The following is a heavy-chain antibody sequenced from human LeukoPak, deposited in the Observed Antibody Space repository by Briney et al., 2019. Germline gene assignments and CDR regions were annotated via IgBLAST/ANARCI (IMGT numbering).Heavy chain of an antibody. J-gene: IGHJ4*02. CDR1: GFTFSTYA. CDR2: VSNDGRNK. V-gene: IGHV3-30*04. D-gene: IGHD2-8*01. Sequence: GGSLRLSCAASGFTFSTYAMHWVRQAPGKGLEWVAVVSNDGRNKIYVDSVKGRFTISRDNSKNTLFLQMNSLGIEDTAVYYCARDPMADFDYWGQGTLVTVSS. CDR3: ARDPMADFDY.